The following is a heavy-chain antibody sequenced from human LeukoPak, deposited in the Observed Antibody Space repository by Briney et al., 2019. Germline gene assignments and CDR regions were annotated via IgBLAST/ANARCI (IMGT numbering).Heavy chain of an antibody. J-gene: IGHJ6*02. CDR3: ARERRIAVAGKTLTYYYYGMDV. Sequence: ASVKVSCKASGYTFTSHGISWVRQAPGPGLGWMGWINAYNGNTNYAQTLQGRVTMTTDTSTSTAYMELRSLRSDDTAVYYCARERRIAVAGKTLTYYYYGMDVWGQGTTVTVSS. D-gene: IGHD6-19*01. CDR1: GYTFTSHG. V-gene: IGHV1-18*01. CDR2: INAYNGNT.